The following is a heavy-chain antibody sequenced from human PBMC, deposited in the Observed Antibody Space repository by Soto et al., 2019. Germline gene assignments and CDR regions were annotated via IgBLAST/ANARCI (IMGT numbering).Heavy chain of an antibody. J-gene: IGHJ3*02. CDR3: ARRGNIVVVVAPGPFDI. CDR1: GFTVSSNY. Sequence: PGGSLRLSCAASGFTVSSNYMSWVRQAPGKGLEWVSVIYSGGSTYYADSVKGRFTISRDNSKNTLYLQMNNLRAEDTAVYYCARRGNIVVVVAPGPFDIWGQGTMVTVSS. D-gene: IGHD2-15*01. V-gene: IGHV3-66*04. CDR2: IYSGGST.